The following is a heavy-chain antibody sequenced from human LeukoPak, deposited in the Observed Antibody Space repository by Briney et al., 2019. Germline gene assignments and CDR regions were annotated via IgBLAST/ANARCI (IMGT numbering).Heavy chain of an antibody. Sequence: SETLSLPCAVYGGSFSAYYWHWIRHPPGKGLEWIREINNSGSTNYNLSLKSRVTISVATSKYQFSLKLSSVTAADTAVYYCARREVAGLDYWGQGTLVTVSS. D-gene: IGHD6-19*01. CDR2: INNSGST. J-gene: IGHJ4*02. V-gene: IGHV4-34*01. CDR1: GGSFSAYY. CDR3: ARREVAGLDY.